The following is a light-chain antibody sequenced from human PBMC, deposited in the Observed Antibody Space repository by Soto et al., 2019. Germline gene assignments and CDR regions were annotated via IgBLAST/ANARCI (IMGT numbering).Light chain of an antibody. CDR1: QSISSW. CDR2: DAS. J-gene: IGKJ1*01. CDR3: HQYNRYWT. V-gene: IGKV1-5*01. Sequence: DILMTQSPTTVSASVGERATITCRASQSISSWLAWYQQKPGKAPKLLIYDASSLESGVPSRFSGSGSGTEFTLTISSLQPDDFATYYCHQYNRYWTFGQGTKVDI.